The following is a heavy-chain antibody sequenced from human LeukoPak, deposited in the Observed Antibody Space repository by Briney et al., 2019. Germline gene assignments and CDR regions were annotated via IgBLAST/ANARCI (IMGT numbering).Heavy chain of an antibody. CDR3: SRENGAFSPFGY. D-gene: IGHD2-8*01. V-gene: IGHV4-4*02. CDR1: GGSITSTNW. CDR2: VSLSGLT. Sequence: PSGTLSLTCGLSGGSITSTNWWSWVRQPPGQGLEWIGEVSLSGLTNYNPSLSSRVIMALDTSKNHLSLHLTSVTAADTAVYYGSRENGAFSPFGYWGQGYLVTVLS. J-gene: IGHJ4*02.